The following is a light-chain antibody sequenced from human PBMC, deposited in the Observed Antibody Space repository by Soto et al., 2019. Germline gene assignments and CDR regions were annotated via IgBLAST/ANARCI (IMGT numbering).Light chain of an antibody. CDR2: GAA. J-gene: IGKJ1*01. V-gene: IGKV3-15*01. CDR1: QSVFSS. Sequence: EIVMTQSPDTLSVSPGERATLSCRASQSVFSSLAWYQQKPSQAPRLLIYGAATRATGIPARFSGSGSGTEFTLTISSLQSEDFAVYYCQQYHNWPAFGQGTKVDIK. CDR3: QQYHNWPA.